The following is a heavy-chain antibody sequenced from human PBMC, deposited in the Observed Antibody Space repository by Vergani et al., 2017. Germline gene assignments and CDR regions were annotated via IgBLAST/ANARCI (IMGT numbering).Heavy chain of an antibody. CDR2: IDPSDSYT. J-gene: IGHJ5*02. Sequence: EVQLVPSGAEVQKPGESLRISCTGSGYSFTSYWISWVRQLPGKGLEWMGRIDPSDSYTNNSPSFQGHVTSSAHKSISTAYLQWNSLKASDTAMYDCAGHEGARPDWKGDWFDPWGQGTLVTVSS. CDR1: GYSFTSYW. CDR3: AGHEGARPDWKGDWFDP. D-gene: IGHD1-1*01. V-gene: IGHV5-10-1*01.